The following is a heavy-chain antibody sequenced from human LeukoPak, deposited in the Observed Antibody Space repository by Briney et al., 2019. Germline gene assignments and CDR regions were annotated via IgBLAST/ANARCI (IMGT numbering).Heavy chain of an antibody. CDR3: ARVEYYYDSSGYYPPSGFDY. V-gene: IGHV3-23*01. J-gene: IGHJ4*02. CDR1: GFTFSSYA. D-gene: IGHD3-22*01. CDR2: ISGSGGST. Sequence: PGGSLRLSCAASGFTFSSYAMSWVRQAPGKGLEWVSAISGSGGSTYYADSVKGRFTISRDNSKNTLYLQMNSLRAEDTAVYYCARVEYYYDSSGYYPPSGFDYWGQGTLVTVSS.